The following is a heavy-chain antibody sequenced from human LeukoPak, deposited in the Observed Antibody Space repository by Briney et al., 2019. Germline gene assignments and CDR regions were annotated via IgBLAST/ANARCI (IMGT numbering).Heavy chain of an antibody. CDR1: GFTFSSYG. J-gene: IGHJ3*02. CDR2: ISYDGSNK. D-gene: IGHD3-22*01. CDR3: AKDWGHSSGYPDAFDI. V-gene: IGHV3-30*18. Sequence: PGGSLRLSCAASGFTFSSYGMHWVRQAPGKGLEWVAVISYDGSNKYYEDSVKGRFTISRDNSKNTLYLQMNSLRAEDTAVYYCAKDWGHSSGYPDAFDIWGQGTMVTVSS.